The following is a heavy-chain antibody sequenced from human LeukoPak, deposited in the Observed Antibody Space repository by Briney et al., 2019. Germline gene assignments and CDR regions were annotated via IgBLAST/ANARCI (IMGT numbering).Heavy chain of an antibody. CDR1: GFTFSSYW. CDR2: IKQDGSEK. V-gene: IGHV3-7*01. Sequence: GGSLRLSCAASGFTFSSYWMSWVRQAPGKGLEWVANIKQDGSEKYYVDSVKGRFTISRDNAKNSLYLQMNSLRAEDTAVYYCARSYCSSTSCYNPYFQHWGQGTLVTVSS. D-gene: IGHD2-2*02. CDR3: ARSYCSSTSCYNPYFQH. J-gene: IGHJ1*01.